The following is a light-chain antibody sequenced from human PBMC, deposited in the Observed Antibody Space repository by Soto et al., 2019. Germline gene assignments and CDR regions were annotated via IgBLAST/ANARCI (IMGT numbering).Light chain of an antibody. Sequence: EIVLTQSPGTLSLSPGERATLSCSASQSVSSSYLAWYQQKPGQAPRLLIYLASSRATGIPDRFSGSGSGTDFTLTISRLEPEDFAVYYCQQYGSSPPWTFGQGTKVDIK. J-gene: IGKJ1*01. CDR2: LAS. CDR3: QQYGSSPPWT. CDR1: QSVSSSY. V-gene: IGKV3-20*01.